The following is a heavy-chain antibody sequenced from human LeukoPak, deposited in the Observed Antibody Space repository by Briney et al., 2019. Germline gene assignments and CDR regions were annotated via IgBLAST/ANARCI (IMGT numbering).Heavy chain of an antibody. CDR1: GFTFRTYG. D-gene: IGHD2-21*01. CDR3: GGASGGAIFHY. V-gene: IGHV3-33*01. CDR2: IWYDGSTK. J-gene: IGHJ4*02. Sequence: GGSLRLSCAASGFTFRTYGMHWVRQAPGKGLEWVAIIWYDGSTKYYAESVKGRFTIPRDNSKNMLYLQMNSLRAEDTAGYYCGGASGGAIFHYWGEGTVVTVSS.